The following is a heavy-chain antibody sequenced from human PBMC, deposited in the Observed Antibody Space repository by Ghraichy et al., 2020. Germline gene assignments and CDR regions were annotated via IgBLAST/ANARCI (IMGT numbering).Heavy chain of an antibody. CDR3: VRDMDV. V-gene: IGHV3-7*01. CDR2: IDQDGSAI. CDR1: GFIFTTYW. Sequence: GESLNISCAASGFIFTTYWMTWVRQAPGKGLEWVANIDQDGSAIFYVDSVKGRFTISRDNAQNSLYLQMNSLRVDDTALYYCVRDMDVWGQGTTVTVSS. J-gene: IGHJ6*02.